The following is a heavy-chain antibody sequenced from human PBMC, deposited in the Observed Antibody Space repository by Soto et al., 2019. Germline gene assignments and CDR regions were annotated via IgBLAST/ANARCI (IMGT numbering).Heavy chain of an antibody. CDR3: AREYGSGGHFDY. CDR1: GGSISSYY. J-gene: IGHJ4*02. V-gene: IGHV4-59*01. Sequence: QVQLQESGPGLVKPSETLSLTCTVSGGSISSYYWSWIRQPPGKGLEWIGYIYYSGSTNYNPSLKSRSTISVDTSKNQFSLKLSSVTAADTAVYYCAREYGSGGHFDYLGQGTLVTVSS. CDR2: IYYSGST. D-gene: IGHD3-10*01.